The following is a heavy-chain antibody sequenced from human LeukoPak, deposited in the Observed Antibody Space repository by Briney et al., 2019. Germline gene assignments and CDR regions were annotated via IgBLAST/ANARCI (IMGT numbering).Heavy chain of an antibody. CDR1: GGSFSGYY. V-gene: IGHV4-34*01. D-gene: IGHD3-10*01. CDR3: ARVRMVRGVIGLDY. Sequence: SETLSLTCAVYGGSFSGYYWSWIRQPPGKGLEWIGEINHSGSTNYNPSLKSRVTISVDTSKNQFSPRLSSVTAADTAVYYCARVRMVRGVIGLDYWGQGTLVTVSS. J-gene: IGHJ4*02. CDR2: INHSGST.